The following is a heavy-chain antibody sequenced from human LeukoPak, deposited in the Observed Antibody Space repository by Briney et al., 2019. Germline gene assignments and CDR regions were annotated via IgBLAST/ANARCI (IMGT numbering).Heavy chain of an antibody. V-gene: IGHV4-59*01. CDR3: ARDSRGVTYFDY. Sequence: SETLSLTCTVSGGSISSYYWSWIRQPPGKGLEWIGYIYYSGSTNYNPSLKSRVTISVDTSKIQFSLKLSSVTAADTAVYYCARDSRGVTYFDYWGQGTLVTVSS. D-gene: IGHD3-10*01. CDR2: IYYSGST. CDR1: GGSISSYY. J-gene: IGHJ4*02.